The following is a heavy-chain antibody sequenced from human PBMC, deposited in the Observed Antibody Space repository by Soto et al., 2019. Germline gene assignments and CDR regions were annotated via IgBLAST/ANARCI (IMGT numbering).Heavy chain of an antibody. CDR1: GGTFSSYT. CDR3: ARDQGYYYYMDV. CDR2: IIPILGIA. J-gene: IGHJ6*03. Sequence: QVQLVQSGAEVKKAGSSVKVSCKASGGTFSSYTISWVRQAPGQGLEWMGRIIPILGIANYAQKFQGRVTITADKSTSTAYMELSSLRSEDTAVYYCARDQGYYYYMDVWGKGTTVTVSS. V-gene: IGHV1-69*08.